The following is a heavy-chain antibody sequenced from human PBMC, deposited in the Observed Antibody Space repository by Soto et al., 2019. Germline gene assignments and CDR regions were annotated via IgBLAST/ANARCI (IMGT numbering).Heavy chain of an antibody. CDR1: GFTITSRA. CDR3: VTRDESSVKYNWYFDI. CDR2: INTAGVAT. V-gene: IGHV3-23*01. J-gene: IGHJ2*01. Sequence: EVQLLESGGDLVQPGGSLRLACTVSGFTITSRAMSWVRQAPGRGLEWGSAINTAGVATSYAESVKGRFTFSSDTSKNTVYLQMDGLIAEDTATYDCVTRDESSVKYNWYFDIWGRGNVFTVSS. D-gene: IGHD6-25*01.